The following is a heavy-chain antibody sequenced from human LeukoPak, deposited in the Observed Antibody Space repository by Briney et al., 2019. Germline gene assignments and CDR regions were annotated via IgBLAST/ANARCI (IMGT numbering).Heavy chain of an antibody. Sequence: SETLSLNCTVSGGSISSGGYYWSWIRQHPGKGLEWIGYIYYSGSTYYNPSLKSRVTILVDTSKNQFSLKLSSVTAADTAVYYCARVMGYCSSTSCYSVNWFDPWGQGTLVTVSS. CDR2: IYYSGST. CDR1: GGSISSGGYY. V-gene: IGHV4-31*03. D-gene: IGHD2-2*02. CDR3: ARVMGYCSSTSCYSVNWFDP. J-gene: IGHJ5*02.